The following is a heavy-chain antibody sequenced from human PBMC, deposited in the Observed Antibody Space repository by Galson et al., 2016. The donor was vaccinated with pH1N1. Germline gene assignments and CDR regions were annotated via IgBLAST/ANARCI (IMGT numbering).Heavy chain of an antibody. J-gene: IGHJ4*02. CDR3: ARDPGGGGHFDY. V-gene: IGHV4-59*01. CDR2: IYYSGTT. D-gene: IGHD2-8*02. Sequence: SETLSLTCAVSGGSINPFYWSWIRQPPGRGLEWTGNIYYSGTTDYNPSLKSRVTMSVATSKGQLSLNLTSVTAAETAIYYCARDPGGGGHFDYWGQGALVTVSS. CDR1: GGSINPFY.